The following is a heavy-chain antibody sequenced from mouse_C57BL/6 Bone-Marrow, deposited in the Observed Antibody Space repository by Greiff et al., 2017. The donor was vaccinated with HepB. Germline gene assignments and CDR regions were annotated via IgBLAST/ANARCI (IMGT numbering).Heavy chain of an antibody. V-gene: IGHV2-2*01. CDR2: IWSGGST. CDR3: ASITTYY. Sequence: VQLQQSGPGLVQPPQILSFTCTVSGFLLTSYCVHWVRQSPGKGLEWLGVIWSGGSTDYNTAFISRLSISKDNSKSRVFFKMNSLQADDTAIYYWASITTYYWGKGTTLTVSS. J-gene: IGHJ2*01. CDR1: GFLLTSYC. D-gene: IGHD1-1*01.